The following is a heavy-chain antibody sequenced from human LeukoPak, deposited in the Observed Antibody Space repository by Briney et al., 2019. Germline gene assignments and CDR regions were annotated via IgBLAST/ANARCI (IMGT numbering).Heavy chain of an antibody. CDR3: AKGHYMDV. V-gene: IGHV3-11*04. J-gene: IGHJ6*03. Sequence: KAGGSLRLSCEASGFTFHDSYMTWIRQAPGKGLEWVSFISNSGDSIYYADSVKGRFITSRDNAKSSLYLQMNSLRAEDTAVYYCAKGHYMDVWGKGTTVTVSS. CDR1: GFTFHDSY. CDR2: ISNSGDSI.